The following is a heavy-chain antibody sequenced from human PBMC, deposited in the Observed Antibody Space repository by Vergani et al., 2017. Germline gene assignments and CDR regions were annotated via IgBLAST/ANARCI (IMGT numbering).Heavy chain of an antibody. CDR3: ARGRVYTSSSADNNWFDP. J-gene: IGHJ5*02. CDR1: GYTFTSYD. V-gene: IGHV1-8*01. D-gene: IGHD6-6*01. Sequence: QVQLVQSGAEVKKPGASVKVSCKASGYTFTSYDVNWVRQATGQGLEWMGWMNPNSANTGYAQKFQGRVTMTRNTSINTAYMELSSLRSEDTGVYYCARGRVYTSSSADNNWFDPWGQGTPVAVSS. CDR2: MNPNSANT.